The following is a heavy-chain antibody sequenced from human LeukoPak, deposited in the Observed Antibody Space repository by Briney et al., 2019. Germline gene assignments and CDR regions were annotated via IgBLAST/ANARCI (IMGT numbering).Heavy chain of an antibody. D-gene: IGHD3-22*01. V-gene: IGHV6-1*01. CDR2: TYYRSKWYN. CDR3: ARDQENSSGYYYGMDV. Sequence: SQTHSLTCAISGDSGSINSAAWNWIRQSPSRGLEWLQRTYYRSKWYNDYAVSVKSRITINPDTSKNQFSLQLNSVTPEDTAVYFCARDQENSSGYYYGMDVWGQGTTVTVSS. CDR1: GDSGSINSAA. J-gene: IGHJ6*02.